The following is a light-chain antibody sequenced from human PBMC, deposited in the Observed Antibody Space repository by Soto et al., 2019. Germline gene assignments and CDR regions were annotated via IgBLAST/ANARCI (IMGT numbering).Light chain of an antibody. Sequence: EIVLTQSPGTLSLSPGERATLSCRASQSVSSNYLAWYQQKPGQTPRLLIYGASIRATGIPDRFSGSGSGTDFTLTISRLEPEDSAVFYCQQYGSSPWTFGRGTKGEIK. CDR2: GAS. J-gene: IGKJ1*01. CDR3: QQYGSSPWT. V-gene: IGKV3-20*01. CDR1: QSVSSNY.